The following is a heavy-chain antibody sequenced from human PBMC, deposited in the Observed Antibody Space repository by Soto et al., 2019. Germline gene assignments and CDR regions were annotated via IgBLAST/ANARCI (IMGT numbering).Heavy chain of an antibody. CDR1: GFTFSSYA. CDR3: AKYSTSWRGGQFDY. CDR2: VSSSGGST. D-gene: IGHD6-13*01. Sequence: EVQLLESGGGLVQPGGSLRLSCAASGFTFSSYAMSWVRQAPGKGLEWVLAVSSSGGSTYYADSVKGRFTISRDNSKNTLYLQRNSLRAEDTAVYYCAKYSTSWRGGQFDYWGQGTLVTVSS. J-gene: IGHJ4*02. V-gene: IGHV3-23*01.